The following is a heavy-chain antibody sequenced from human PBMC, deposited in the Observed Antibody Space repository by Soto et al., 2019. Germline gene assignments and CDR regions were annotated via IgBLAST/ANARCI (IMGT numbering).Heavy chain of an antibody. J-gene: IGHJ4*02. CDR2: INAGNGNT. CDR3: VRHLRARGVVRDGPLDS. D-gene: IGHD3-10*01. Sequence: ASVKVSCKASGYTFTSYAMHWVRQAPGQRLEWMGWINAGNGNTKYSQKFQGRVTLSADTSISTAYLHWSSLKASDSAIYFCVRHLRARGVVRDGPLDSWGQGTLVTVSS. V-gene: IGHV1-3*01. CDR1: GYTFTSYA.